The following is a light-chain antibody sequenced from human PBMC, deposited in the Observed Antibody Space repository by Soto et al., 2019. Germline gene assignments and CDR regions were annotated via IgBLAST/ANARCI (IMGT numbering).Light chain of an antibody. J-gene: IGKJ1*01. CDR3: QEYNTWPWT. V-gene: IGKV3-15*01. CDR1: QSVNNN. Sequence: ETLMTQSPATLYVSPGERATLSCRASQSVNNNLAWYQQKLGQAPRVLIYGASTRATGIPARFTGSGSGTEFILTITGLQSEDSAVYYCQEYNTWPWTFGQGTKVEFK. CDR2: GAS.